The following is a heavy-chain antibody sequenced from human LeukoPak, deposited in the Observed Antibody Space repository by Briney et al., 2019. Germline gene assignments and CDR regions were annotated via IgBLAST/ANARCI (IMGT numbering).Heavy chain of an antibody. CDR2: ISYDGSNT. CDR3: AKEGRRIAVAGSYFDD. D-gene: IGHD6-19*01. CDR1: GFTFSNYG. V-gene: IGHV3-30*18. J-gene: IGHJ4*02. Sequence: GALLLSCAAAGFTFSNYGMQGGRRAPGKGLEGVAVISYDGSNTYYADSVKGRFTISRDNSKNTLYLQMNSLRPEDTGVYYCAKEGRRIAVAGSYFDDWGQGTLVIVSS.